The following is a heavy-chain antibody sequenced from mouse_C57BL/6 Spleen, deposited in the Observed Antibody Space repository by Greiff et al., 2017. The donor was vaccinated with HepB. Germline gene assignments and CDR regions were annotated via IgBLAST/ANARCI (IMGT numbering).Heavy chain of an antibody. Sequence: EVQLVESGEGLVKPGGSLKLSCAASGFTFSSYAMSWVRQTPEKRLEWVAYISSGGDYIYYADTVKGRFTISRDNARNTLYLQMSSLKSEDTAMYYCTRVRGDYDRYFDVWGTGTTVTVSS. CDR1: GFTFSSYA. CDR2: ISSGGDYI. D-gene: IGHD2-4*01. V-gene: IGHV5-9-1*02. J-gene: IGHJ1*03. CDR3: TRVRGDYDRYFDV.